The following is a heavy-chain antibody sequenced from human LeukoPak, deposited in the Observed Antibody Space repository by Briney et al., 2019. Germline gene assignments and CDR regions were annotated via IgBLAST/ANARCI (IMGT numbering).Heavy chain of an antibody. V-gene: IGHV3-53*01. D-gene: IGHD1-26*01. CDR1: GFTVSSNY. CDR2: IYSGGST. J-gene: IGHJ3*02. Sequence: GGSLRLSCAASGFTVSSNYMSWVRQAPGKGLEWVSIIYSGGSTFYADSVKGRFTISRDNSKNTLYLQMNSLRAEDTAVYYCARGGSYLSAFNIWGQGTMVTVSS. CDR3: ARGGSYLSAFNI.